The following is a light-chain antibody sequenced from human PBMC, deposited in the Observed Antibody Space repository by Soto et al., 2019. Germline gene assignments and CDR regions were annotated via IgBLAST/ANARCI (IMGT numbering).Light chain of an antibody. Sequence: EIVLTQSPGTLSLSPGERATLSCRASQSINNRYLAWYQQKPGQAPRLLIYAASSRATGLPDRFSGSGSGTDFPLTISRLEPEDFAVYYCQQFGSSPGFTFGPGTKVDIK. V-gene: IGKV3-20*01. CDR2: AAS. CDR1: QSINNRY. CDR3: QQFGSSPGFT. J-gene: IGKJ3*01.